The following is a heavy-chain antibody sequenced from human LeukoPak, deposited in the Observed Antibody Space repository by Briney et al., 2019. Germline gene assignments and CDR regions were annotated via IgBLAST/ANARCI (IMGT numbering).Heavy chain of an antibody. D-gene: IGHD2-2*01. Sequence: PGRSLRLSCAASGFTFSSYGMHWVRQAPGKGLEWVAVISYDGSNKYYADSVEGRFTISRDNSKNTLYLQMNSLRAEDTAVYYCAKDIGDIVVVPASPDYWGQGTLVTVSS. CDR1: GFTFSSYG. V-gene: IGHV3-30*18. J-gene: IGHJ4*02. CDR3: AKDIGDIVVVPASPDY. CDR2: ISYDGSNK.